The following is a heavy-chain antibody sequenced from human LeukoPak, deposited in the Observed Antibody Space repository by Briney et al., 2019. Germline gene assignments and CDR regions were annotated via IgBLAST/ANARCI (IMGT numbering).Heavy chain of an antibody. D-gene: IGHD2-2*01. CDR3: AGAPAGSLNWLSPLDY. V-gene: IGHV4-61*02. CDR1: GGSISSSSYY. Sequence: SETLSLTCTVSGGSISSSSYYWSWVRQPAGKGLEWIGRIYASGSTNYNPSLKSRVTISLDTSKNQLSLKLPSVTAADTAVYYCAGAPAGSLNWLSPLDYWGQGTLVTVSS. J-gene: IGHJ4*02. CDR2: IYASGST.